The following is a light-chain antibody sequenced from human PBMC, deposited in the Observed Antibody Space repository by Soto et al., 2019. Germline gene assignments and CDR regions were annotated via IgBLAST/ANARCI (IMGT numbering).Light chain of an antibody. CDR1: RPNIGNNP. V-gene: IGLV1-44*01. J-gene: IGLJ1*01. CDR2: SNN. Sequence: QSVLTQPPSASGTPGQRVTISCSGSRPNIGNNPVNWYQQLPGAAPKLLIHSNNQRPSGVPDRFSGSKSGTSASLAISGLQSEVEADYYCAAWDDSLNAYDLGTGTKVTVL. CDR3: AAWDDSLNAYD.